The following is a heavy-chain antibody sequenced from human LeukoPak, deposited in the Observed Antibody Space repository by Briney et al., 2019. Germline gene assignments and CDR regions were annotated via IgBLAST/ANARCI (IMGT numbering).Heavy chain of an antibody. D-gene: IGHD6-19*01. CDR2: IYHSGST. J-gene: IGHJ5*02. CDR1: GYSISSGYY. V-gene: IGHV4-38-2*02. Sequence: KSSETLSLTCTVSGYSISSGYYWGWIRQPPGKGLEWIGSIYHSGSTYYNPSLKSRVTISVDTSKNRFSLKLSSVTAADTAVYYCARYSSGWYSWFDPWGQGTLVTVSS. CDR3: ARYSSGWYSWFDP.